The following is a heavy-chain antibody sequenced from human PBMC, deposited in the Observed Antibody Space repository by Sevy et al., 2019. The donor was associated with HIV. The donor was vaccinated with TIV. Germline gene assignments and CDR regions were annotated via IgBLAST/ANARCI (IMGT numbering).Heavy chain of an antibody. Sequence: GGSLRLSCAASGFIFSNYPIHWVRQAPGKGLEWVAVISYDATYKYYTDSVKGRFTISREDSKNTLYLQMNSLRAEDTAVYYCARGPIQLRAFVLWGQGTLVTVSS. CDR1: GFIFSNYP. J-gene: IGHJ3*01. CDR2: ISYDATYK. V-gene: IGHV3-30*04. CDR3: ARGPIQLRAFVL. D-gene: IGHD5-18*01.